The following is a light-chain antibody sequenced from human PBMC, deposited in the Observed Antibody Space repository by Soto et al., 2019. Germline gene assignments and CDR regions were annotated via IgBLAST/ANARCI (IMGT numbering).Light chain of an antibody. J-gene: IGLJ2*01. CDR1: SSEVGGYNP. V-gene: IGLV2-8*01. CDR2: KVS. Sequence: QSALTQPPSASGSPGQSVTIPCTGTSSEVGGYNPVSWYQQHPGKVPKLMIYKVSKRPSGVPDRFSGAKSVNTASLTVSGLQAEDEAAYYCSSYAGSNNLVFGGGTKLTVL. CDR3: SSYAGSNNLV.